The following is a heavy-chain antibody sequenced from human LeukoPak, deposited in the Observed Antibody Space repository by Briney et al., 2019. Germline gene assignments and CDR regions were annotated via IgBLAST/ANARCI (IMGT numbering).Heavy chain of an antibody. D-gene: IGHD1-26*01. CDR2: MSGSGSST. CDR3: AKNRGGSYYSGSDY. J-gene: IGHJ4*02. V-gene: IGHV3-23*01. Sequence: GGSLRLSCAASGFTFSSYAMSWVRQAPGKGLEWLLAMSGSGSSTYYADSVKGRFTISRDNSNNTLYLQMNSLRAEDTAVYYCAKNRGGSYYSGSDYWGQGTLVTVSS. CDR1: GFTFSSYA.